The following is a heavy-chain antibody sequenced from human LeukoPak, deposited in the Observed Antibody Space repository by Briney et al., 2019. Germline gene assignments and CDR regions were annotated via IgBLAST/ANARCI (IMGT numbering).Heavy chain of an antibody. D-gene: IGHD3-16*02. CDR3: ARVGYDYVWGSYRFHYFDY. V-gene: IGHV4-59*01. CDR1: GGSISSYY. J-gene: IGHJ4*02. Sequence: SETLSLTCTVSGGSISSYYWSWIRQPPGKGLEWIGYIYYSGSTNHNPSLKSRVTISVNTSKNQFSLKLSSVTAADTAVYYCARVGYDYVWGSYRFHYFDYWGQGTLVTVSS. CDR2: IYYSGST.